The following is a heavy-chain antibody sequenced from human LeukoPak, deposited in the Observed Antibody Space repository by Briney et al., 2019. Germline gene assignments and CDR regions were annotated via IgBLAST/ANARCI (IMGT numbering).Heavy chain of an antibody. J-gene: IGHJ4*02. CDR3: ARSLVLTGTNYFDY. CDR2: IIPIFGTA. D-gene: IGHD1-7*01. V-gene: IGHV1-69*13. Sequence: ASVKVSCKASGYTFTSYAISWVRQAPGQGLEWMGGIIPIFGTANYAQKFQGRVTITADESTSTAYMELSSLRSEDTAVYYCARSLVLTGTNYFDYWGQGTLVTVSS. CDR1: GYTFTSYA.